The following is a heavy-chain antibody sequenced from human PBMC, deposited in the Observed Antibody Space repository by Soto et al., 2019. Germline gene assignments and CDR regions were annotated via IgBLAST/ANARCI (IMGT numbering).Heavy chain of an antibody. CDR2: IHHDGGT. J-gene: IGHJ4*02. Sequence: QVQLQQWGAGLLKPSETLSLTCTVYGGSFSRYHWNWIRQAPGKGLEWIGEIHHDGGTNYSPSLEGRVTISVDTSKNEFSLKLSSVTAADAGVYYCARGYGEEWPCSDFWGQGTLVTVSS. CDR3: ARGYGEEWPCSDF. V-gene: IGHV4-34*01. D-gene: IGHD3-10*01. CDR1: GGSFSRYH.